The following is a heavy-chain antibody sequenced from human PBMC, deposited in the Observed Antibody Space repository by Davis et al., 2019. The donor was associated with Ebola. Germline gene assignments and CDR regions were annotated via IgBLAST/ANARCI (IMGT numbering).Heavy chain of an antibody. CDR1: GFTFSSYA. CDR2: ISGSGGST. Sequence: GGSLRLSCAASGFTFSSYAMSWVRQAPGKGLEWVSAISGSGGSTYYADSVKGRFTISRDNSKNTLYLQMNSLRAEDTAVYYCARESYYYDSSGYYVYFDYWGQGTLVTVSS. CDR3: ARESYYYDSSGYYVYFDY. D-gene: IGHD3-22*01. V-gene: IGHV3-23*01. J-gene: IGHJ4*02.